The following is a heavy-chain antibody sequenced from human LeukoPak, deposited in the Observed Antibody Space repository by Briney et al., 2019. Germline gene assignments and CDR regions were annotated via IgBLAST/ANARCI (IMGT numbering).Heavy chain of an antibody. CDR3: ARVLRGYTSNWFDP. CDR1: GYTFTTYY. V-gene: IGHV1-46*01. Sequence: ASVKVSCKASGYTFTTYYVHWVRQAPGQGLEWMGIINPSGGSTTYAQKFRGRLTMTRDMSTSTVYMELSSLRSDDTAVYYCARVLRGYTSNWFDPWGQGTLVTVSS. CDR2: INPSGGST. J-gene: IGHJ5*02. D-gene: IGHD5-18*01.